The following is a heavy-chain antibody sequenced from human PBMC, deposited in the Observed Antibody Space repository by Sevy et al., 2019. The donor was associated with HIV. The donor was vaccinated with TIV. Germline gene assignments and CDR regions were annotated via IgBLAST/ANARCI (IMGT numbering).Heavy chain of an antibody. CDR1: GYTLTELS. J-gene: IGHJ6*02. V-gene: IGHV1-24*01. Sequence: ASVKVSCKVSGYTLTELSMHWVRQAPGKGREWMGGFDPEDGETIYAQRFQGRVTMTEDTSTDTAYMELSSLRSEDTAVYYCAKWRPYGSGSKANYYYYGMDVWGQGTTVTVSS. CDR2: FDPEDGET. CDR3: AKWRPYGSGSKANYYYYGMDV. D-gene: IGHD3-10*01.